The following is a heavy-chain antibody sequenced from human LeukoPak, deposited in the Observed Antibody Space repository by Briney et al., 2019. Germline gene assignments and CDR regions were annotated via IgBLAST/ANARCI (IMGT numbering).Heavy chain of an antibody. CDR3: AKIRPPAYDI. CDR1: GFTFSSYA. J-gene: IGHJ3*02. Sequence: PGGSLRLSCAASGFTFSSYAMNWVRQAPGKGLEWVSAISGRDSSTYYAGSVKGRFTISRDNSKNTLYLQMNSLRAEDTAVYYCAKIRPPAYDIWGQGTMVTVSS. D-gene: IGHD3-3*02. CDR2: ISGRDSST. V-gene: IGHV3-23*01.